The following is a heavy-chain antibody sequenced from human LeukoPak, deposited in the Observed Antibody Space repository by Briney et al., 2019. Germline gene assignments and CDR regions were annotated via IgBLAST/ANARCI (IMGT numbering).Heavy chain of an antibody. V-gene: IGHV4-4*07. CDR3: ASMEVAGTGRDY. CDR1: GGSISSYY. D-gene: IGHD6-19*01. CDR2: IYTSGST. J-gene: IGHJ4*02. Sequence: AETLSLTCTVSGGSISSYYWSWIRQPAGKGLEWIGRIYTSGSTNYNPSLKSRVTMSVDTSKDQFSLKLSSVTAADTAVYYCASMEVAGTGRDYWGQGTLVTVSS.